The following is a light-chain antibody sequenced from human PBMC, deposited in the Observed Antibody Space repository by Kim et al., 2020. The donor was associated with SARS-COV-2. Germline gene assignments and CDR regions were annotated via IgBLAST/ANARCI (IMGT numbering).Light chain of an antibody. CDR1: QNILYSSSNKNY. J-gene: IGKJ1*01. V-gene: IGKV4-1*01. Sequence: DIVMTQSPDSLAVSLGEGATINCKSSQNILYSSSNKNYLAWYQQKPGQPPKLLIYWASTRESGVPDRFSGSGSGTDFTLTISSLQAEDVAIYYCQQYYSIPPTFGQGTKVDIK. CDR2: WAS. CDR3: QQYYSIPPT.